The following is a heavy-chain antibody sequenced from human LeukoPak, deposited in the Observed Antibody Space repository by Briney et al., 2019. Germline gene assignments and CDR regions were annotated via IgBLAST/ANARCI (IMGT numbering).Heavy chain of an antibody. Sequence: TGGSLRLSCAASGFTVSSNYMSWVRQAPGKGLEWVSVIYSGGSTYYADSVKGRFTISRDNSKNTLYLQMNSLRAEDTAVYYCARGRAAVAVWGGWFDPWGQGTLVTVSS. J-gene: IGHJ5*02. V-gene: IGHV3-66*01. CDR3: ARGRAAVAVWGGWFDP. CDR1: GFTVSSNY. D-gene: IGHD6-19*01. CDR2: IYSGGST.